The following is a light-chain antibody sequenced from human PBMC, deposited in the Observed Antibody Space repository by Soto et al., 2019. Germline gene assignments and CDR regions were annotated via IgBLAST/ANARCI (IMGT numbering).Light chain of an antibody. CDR1: SSNIGDHS. Sequence: QSVLTQPPSVSGTPGQRVTISCSGSSSNIGDHSVNWFQQLPGAAPKLLISTTNQRPSGVPDRFSGSKSGTSGSLAISGLQSGDEAEYFCAAWYKSLNGFVFGTGTKLTVL. CDR2: TTN. V-gene: IGLV1-44*01. J-gene: IGLJ1*01. CDR3: AAWYKSLNGFV.